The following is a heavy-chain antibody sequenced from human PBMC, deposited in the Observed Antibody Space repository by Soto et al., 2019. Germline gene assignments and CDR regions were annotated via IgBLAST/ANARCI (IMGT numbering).Heavy chain of an antibody. CDR3: ATAAGIRLWLPAFDI. CDR2: ITPIFGTA. CDR1: GGTFSSYA. Sequence: SVKVSCKASGGTFSSYAISWVRQAPGQGLEWMGGITPIFGTANYAQKFQGRVTITADESTSTAYMELSSLRSEDTAVYYCATAAGIRLWLPAFDIWGQGTMVTVSS. J-gene: IGHJ3*02. V-gene: IGHV1-69*13. D-gene: IGHD5-18*01.